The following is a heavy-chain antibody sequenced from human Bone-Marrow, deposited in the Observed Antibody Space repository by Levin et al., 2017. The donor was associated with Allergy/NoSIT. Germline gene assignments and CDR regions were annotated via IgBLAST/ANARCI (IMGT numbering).Heavy chain of an antibody. V-gene: IGHV4-38-2*02. Sequence: SQTLSLTCNVSGSSFSSGFHWGWIRQPPGKGLEWIGSIYHNGNTNYNPSLKSRVTVSLDTTKNQFSLRLSSVTAADTALYYCARVVGVVIPTAIDYWGQGTLVTVSS. J-gene: IGHJ4*02. CDR3: ARVVGVVIPTAIDY. CDR2: IYHNGNT. D-gene: IGHD2-21*01. CDR1: GSSFSSGFH.